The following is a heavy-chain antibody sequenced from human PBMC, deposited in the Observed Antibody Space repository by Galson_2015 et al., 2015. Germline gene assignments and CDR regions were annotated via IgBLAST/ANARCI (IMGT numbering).Heavy chain of an antibody. J-gene: IGHJ4*02. CDR2: IYHNGNT. D-gene: IGHD6-19*01. CDR1: GVSIRSSY. V-gene: IGHV4-59*01. Sequence: ETLSLTCTVSGVSIRSSYWTWVRQPPGKGLEWIGKIYHNGNTNYNPSFESRVTISVDTSKNQFSLKLSSVTAADTAVYYCVRGSGWFFYWGQGTIVTVSS. CDR3: VRGSGWFFY.